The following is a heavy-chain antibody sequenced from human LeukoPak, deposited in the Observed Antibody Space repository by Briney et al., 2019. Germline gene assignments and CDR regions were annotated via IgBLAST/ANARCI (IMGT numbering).Heavy chain of an antibody. Sequence: GASVKVSCKASGYTFTGYDMHWGRQAPGQGLEWMGWINPNSGGTNNAQKFQGRVTMTRDTSTSTAYMELSRLRADDTAVYYCARDWEVYYDSSGYPGDYWGQGTLVTVSS. CDR3: ARDWEVYYDSSGYPGDY. J-gene: IGHJ4*02. D-gene: IGHD3-22*01. CDR1: GYTFTGYD. V-gene: IGHV1-2*02. CDR2: INPNSGGT.